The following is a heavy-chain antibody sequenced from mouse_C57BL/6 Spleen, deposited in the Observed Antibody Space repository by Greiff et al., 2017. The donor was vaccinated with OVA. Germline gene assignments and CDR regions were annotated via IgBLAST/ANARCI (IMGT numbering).Heavy chain of an antibody. CDR1: GYTFTSYW. Sequence: VQLQQPGAELVKPGASVKLSCKASGYTFTSYWMHWVKQRPGQGLEWIGMIHPNSGSTNYNEKFKSKATLTVDKSSSTAYMQLSSLTSESSAVYYCARKETAQATAWFAYWGPGTLVTVSA. J-gene: IGHJ3*01. D-gene: IGHD3-2*02. CDR3: ARKETAQATAWFAY. V-gene: IGHV1-64*01. CDR2: IHPNSGST.